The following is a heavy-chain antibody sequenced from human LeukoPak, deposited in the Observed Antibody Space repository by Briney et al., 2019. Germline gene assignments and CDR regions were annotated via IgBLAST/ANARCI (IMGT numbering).Heavy chain of an antibody. D-gene: IGHD6-13*01. Sequence: SETLSLTCAVYGGSLSGYYWSWIRQPPGKGLEWIGEINHSGSTNYNPSLKSRVTISVDTSKNQFSLKLSSVTAADTAVYYCARVHSSSWYTSEYFQHWGQGTLVTVSS. J-gene: IGHJ1*01. V-gene: IGHV4-34*01. CDR3: ARVHSSSWYTSEYFQH. CDR1: GGSLSGYY. CDR2: INHSGST.